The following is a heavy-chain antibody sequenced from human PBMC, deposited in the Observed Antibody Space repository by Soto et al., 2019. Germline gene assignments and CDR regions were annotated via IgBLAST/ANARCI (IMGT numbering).Heavy chain of an antibody. CDR3: TRHAGGQVEHSFYNYLMDV. D-gene: IGHD5-12*01. CDR1: GFPLSDSA. V-gene: IGHV3-73*01. CDR2: VRSKTNNYAT. J-gene: IGHJ6*04. Sequence: EVQLVESGGGLVQPGGSLKLACLASGFPLSDSAIHWVRKASGKGLEWVGRVRSKTNNYATTYGAPVRGRFPLSRDDSKNTAYLQMDNLESEDAAVSYCTRHAGGQVEHSFYNYLMDVWGKGTTVSVLS.